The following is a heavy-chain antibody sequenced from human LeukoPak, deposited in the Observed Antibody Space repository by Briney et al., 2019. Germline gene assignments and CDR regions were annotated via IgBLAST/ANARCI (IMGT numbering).Heavy chain of an antibody. CDR3: ARRGSTSTNYYYYMDV. Sequence: PSETLSLTCTVSGGSISSSSYYWGWIRQPPGKGLEWIGSIYYSGSTYYNPSLKSRVTISVDTSKNQFSLKLSSVTAADTAVYYCARRGSTSTNYYYYMDVWGKGTTVTVSS. J-gene: IGHJ6*03. CDR1: GGSISSSSYY. D-gene: IGHD2-2*01. V-gene: IGHV4-39*07. CDR2: IYYSGST.